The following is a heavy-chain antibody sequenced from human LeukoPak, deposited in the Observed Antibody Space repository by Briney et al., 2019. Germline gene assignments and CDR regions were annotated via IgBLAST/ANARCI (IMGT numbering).Heavy chain of an antibody. CDR3: ARVVPMVRGSPPYYYYMDV. CDR1: GGSISSSTYY. Sequence: PSETLSLTCTVSGGSISSSTYYWGWIRQPPGTGLEWIGRIYTSGSTNYNPSLKSRVTISVDTSKNQFSLKLSSVTAADTAVYYCARVVPMVRGSPPYYYYMDVWGKGTTVTISS. J-gene: IGHJ6*03. CDR2: IYTSGST. D-gene: IGHD3-10*01. V-gene: IGHV4-39*07.